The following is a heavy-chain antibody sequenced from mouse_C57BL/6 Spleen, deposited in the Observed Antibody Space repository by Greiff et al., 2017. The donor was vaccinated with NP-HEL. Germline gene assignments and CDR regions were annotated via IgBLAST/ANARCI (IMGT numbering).Heavy chain of an antibody. V-gene: IGHV1-54*01. D-gene: IGHD1-1*01. CDR3: ARRATVVYWYFDV. Sequence: VQLQQSGAELVRPGTSVKVSCKASGYAFTNYLIEWVKQRPGQGLEWIGVINPGSGGTNYNEKVKGKATLTADKSSSTAYMQLSSLTSEDSAVYFCARRATVVYWYFDVWGTGTTVTVSS. CDR2: INPGSGGT. J-gene: IGHJ1*03. CDR1: GYAFTNYL.